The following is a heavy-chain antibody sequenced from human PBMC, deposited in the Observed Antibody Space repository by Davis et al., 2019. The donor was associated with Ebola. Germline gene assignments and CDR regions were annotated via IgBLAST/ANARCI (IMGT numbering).Heavy chain of an antibody. D-gene: IGHD3-10*01. J-gene: IGHJ4*02. CDR3: ARGPLWFGVYYFDY. CDR2: ISYDGSNK. V-gene: IGHV3-30-3*01. CDR1: GFTFSSYA. Sequence: PGGSLRLSCAASGFTFSSYAMHWVRQAPGKGLEWVAVISYDGSNKYYADSVKGRFTISRDNSKNTLYLQMNSLRAEDTAVYYCARGPLWFGVYYFDYWGQGTLVTVSS.